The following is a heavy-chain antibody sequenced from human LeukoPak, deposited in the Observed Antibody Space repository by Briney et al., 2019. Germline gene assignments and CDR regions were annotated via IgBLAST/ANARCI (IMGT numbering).Heavy chain of an antibody. CDR3: ARAVLMVYAESLFDP. Sequence: SETLSLTCAVYGGSFSGYYWSWIRQPPGKGLEWIGENNHSGSTNYNPSLKSRVTISVDTSKNQFSLKLSSVTAADTAVYYCARAVLMVYAESLFDPWGQGTLVTVSS. V-gene: IGHV4-34*01. D-gene: IGHD2-8*01. J-gene: IGHJ5*02. CDR2: NNHSGST. CDR1: GGSFSGYY.